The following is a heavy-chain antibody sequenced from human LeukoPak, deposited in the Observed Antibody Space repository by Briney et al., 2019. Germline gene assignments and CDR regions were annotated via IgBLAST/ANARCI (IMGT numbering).Heavy chain of an antibody. Sequence: GGSLRLSCVSSGFTFDDYAMHWVRQAPGKGLEWVSGIIWNSGSIGYADSVKGRFTISRDNAKNSLYLQMNSLRAEDTALYYCVKDTHSSSWHAWDYWGQGTPVTVSS. V-gene: IGHV3-9*01. J-gene: IGHJ4*02. CDR1: GFTFDDYA. CDR2: IIWNSGSI. CDR3: VKDTHSSSWHAWDY. D-gene: IGHD6-13*01.